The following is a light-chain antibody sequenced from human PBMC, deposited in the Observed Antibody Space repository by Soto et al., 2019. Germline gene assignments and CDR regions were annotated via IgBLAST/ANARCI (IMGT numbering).Light chain of an antibody. CDR2: DAS. J-gene: IGKJ4*01. Sequence: IVWPPSPATLYLSPGERAALSCRASRGIDTYLAWYQQKRGQAPRLLIYDASNRTTGIPARFSGGGSGTDFTLSISSLETDDFAVYYCQQRSRWPLTVGGGTKVDIK. V-gene: IGKV3-11*01. CDR3: QQRSRWPLT. CDR1: RGIDTY.